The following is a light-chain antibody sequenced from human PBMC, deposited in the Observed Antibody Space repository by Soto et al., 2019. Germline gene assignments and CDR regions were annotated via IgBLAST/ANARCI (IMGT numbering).Light chain of an antibody. CDR2: EVR. J-gene: IGLJ2*01. Sequence: QSALTQPAGVSGSPGQSITISCAGTMRDVGAYNLVSWYQQHPGRVPQLIIYEVRNRPSGISFRFSGSKSGNTASLTISGLQAEDEADYYCSSFTSKSTLIFGGGTKVTVL. CDR1: MRDVGAYNL. CDR3: SSFTSKSTLI. V-gene: IGLV2-14*01.